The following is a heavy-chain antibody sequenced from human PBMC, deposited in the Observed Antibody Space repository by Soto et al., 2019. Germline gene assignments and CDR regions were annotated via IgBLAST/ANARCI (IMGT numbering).Heavy chain of an antibody. CDR3: ARDAYYDMGV. CDR1: GFTFSTYW. J-gene: IGHJ6*02. CDR2: INSDGSTT. V-gene: IGHV3-74*01. Sequence: EVQLVESGGGLVQPGGSLRLSCAASGFTFSTYWMHWVRQAPGKGLVWVSRINSDGSTTNYADSVKGRFTISRDNAKNTLYLHMNSLRDEDTAVYYCARDAYYDMGVWGQGTTVTVSS.